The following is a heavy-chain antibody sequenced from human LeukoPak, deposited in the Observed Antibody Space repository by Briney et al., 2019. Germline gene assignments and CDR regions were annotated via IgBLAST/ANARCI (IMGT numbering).Heavy chain of an antibody. D-gene: IGHD2-2*01. V-gene: IGHV3-48*03. J-gene: IGHJ4*02. CDR3: GSGYDIDY. Sequence: GGSLRLSCAASGFTFSSYEMNWVRQAPGKGLEWVSYISRSGSTIYYADSVKGRFTISRDNAKNSLYLQMSSLRAEDRTVYYCGSGYDIDYWGQGILVTVSP. CDR1: GFTFSSYE. CDR2: ISRSGSTI.